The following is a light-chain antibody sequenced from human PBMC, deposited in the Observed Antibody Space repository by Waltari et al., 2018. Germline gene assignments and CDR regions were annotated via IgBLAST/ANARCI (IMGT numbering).Light chain of an antibody. V-gene: IGLV6-57*04. Sequence: NFLLTQPHSVSESPGKTITISCTRSSGSIGSNYVQWYQQRPGSAPITLIYEDNQRPSGVPDRFSGPMDSSSNSASLTIAGLKTEDEADDYCQSSDNTPQVIFGGGTKLAVL. CDR2: EDN. J-gene: IGLJ2*01. CDR3: QSSDNTPQVI. CDR1: SGSIGSNY.